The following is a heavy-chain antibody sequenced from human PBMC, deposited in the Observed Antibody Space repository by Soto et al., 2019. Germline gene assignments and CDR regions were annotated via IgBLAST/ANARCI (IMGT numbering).Heavy chain of an antibody. D-gene: IGHD3-3*01. J-gene: IGHJ6*02. CDR3: ARGGDFRLGMDV. CDR1: GFTFSSYA. V-gene: IGHV3-30-3*01. CDR2: ISYDGSNK. Sequence: PGGSLRLSCAASGFTFSSYAMHWVRQAPGKGLEWVAVISYDGSNKHYADSVKGRFTISRDNSKNTLYLQMNSLRAEDTAVYYRARGGDFRLGMDVWGQGTTVTVSS.